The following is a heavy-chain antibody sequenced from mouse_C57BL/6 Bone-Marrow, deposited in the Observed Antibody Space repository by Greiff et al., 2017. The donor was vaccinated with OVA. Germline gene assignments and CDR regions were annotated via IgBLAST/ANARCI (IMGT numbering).Heavy chain of an antibody. Sequence: EVKLVESGGGLVQPGGSLKLSCAASGFTFSDYGMAWVRQAPRKGPEWVAFISNLAYSIYYADTVTGRFTISRENAKNTLYLEMSSLRSEDTAMYYCARPYYYGSSPLFAYWGQGTLVTVSA. D-gene: IGHD1-1*01. CDR1: GFTFSDYG. J-gene: IGHJ3*01. V-gene: IGHV5-15*01. CDR2: ISNLAYSI. CDR3: ARPYYYGSSPLFAY.